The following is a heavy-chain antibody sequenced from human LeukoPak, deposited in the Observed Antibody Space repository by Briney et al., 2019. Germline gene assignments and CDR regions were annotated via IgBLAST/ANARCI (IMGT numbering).Heavy chain of an antibody. CDR3: ARVSSSWYQDWYFDL. CDR2: IYDSGST. J-gene: IGHJ2*01. CDR1: GGSINNYY. Sequence: PSETLSLTCAVSGGSINNYYWSWIRQPPGKGLEWIGYIYDSGSTNYNPSLKSRVTTSLDTSKNQVSLKLSSVNAADTAVYYCARVSSSWYQDWYFDLWGRGTLVTVSS. V-gene: IGHV4-59*12. D-gene: IGHD6-13*01.